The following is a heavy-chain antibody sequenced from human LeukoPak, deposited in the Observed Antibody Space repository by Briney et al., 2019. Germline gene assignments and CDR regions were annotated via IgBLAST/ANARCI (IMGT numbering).Heavy chain of an antibody. CDR1: GYTFTSCY. CDR2: INPSGGST. CDR3: ARDLEENPDTLQYSSSWYERWFDP. D-gene: IGHD6-13*01. J-gene: IGHJ5*02. V-gene: IGHV1-46*01. Sequence: GASVKVSCKASGYTFTSCYIHWVRQAPGQGLEWMGIINPSGGSTSYAQKFQGRVTMTRDTSTSTVYMELSSLRSEDTAVYYCARDLEENPDTLQYSSSWYERWFDPWGQGTLVTVSS.